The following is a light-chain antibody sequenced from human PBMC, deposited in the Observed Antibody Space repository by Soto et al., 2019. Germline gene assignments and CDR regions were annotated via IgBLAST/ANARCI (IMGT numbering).Light chain of an antibody. CDR1: QSIYEK. V-gene: IGKV3-15*01. J-gene: IGKJ4*01. CDR2: DTS. Sequence: EIVMTQPPATLSVSPGERVTLFCRASQSIYEKLAWYQQKPGQTPRLVIYDTSTRATGTPGSFSGSGSGTEFTLTISSLQSEDFAVYYCQQYNRWPLTFGGGTKVDIK. CDR3: QQYNRWPLT.